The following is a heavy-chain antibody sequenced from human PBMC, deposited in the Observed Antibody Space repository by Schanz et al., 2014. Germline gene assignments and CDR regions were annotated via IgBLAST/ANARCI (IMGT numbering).Heavy chain of an antibody. D-gene: IGHD6-13*01. V-gene: IGHV1-69*02. J-gene: IGHJ4*02. Sequence: VQLEQSGAEVKKPGSSVKVSCKASGGTFSSFGINWVRQAPGQGLEWMGRIIPSLGLAKYEQKFQGRVTITRDTLASTAYMEVSSLRSEDTAVYYCARSGSSNWYFFDYWGQGTLVTVSS. CDR2: IIPSLGLA. CDR1: GGTFSSFG. CDR3: ARSGSSNWYFFDY.